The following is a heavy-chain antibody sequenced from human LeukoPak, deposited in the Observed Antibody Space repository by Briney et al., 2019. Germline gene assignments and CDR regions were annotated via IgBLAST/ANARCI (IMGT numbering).Heavy chain of an antibody. J-gene: IGHJ3*02. CDR2: IDTAGNT. V-gene: IGHV3-13*04. D-gene: IGHD3-16*01. Sequence: GGSLRLSCAASGFTFSSYDMHWVRQATGKGLEWVSAIDTAGNTFYPGSVRGRFTISRENAKNSLYLQMNNVRAGDTAVYYCARTSKVTSVMDIWGQGTMVTVSS. CDR3: ARTSKVTSVMDI. CDR1: GFTFSSYD.